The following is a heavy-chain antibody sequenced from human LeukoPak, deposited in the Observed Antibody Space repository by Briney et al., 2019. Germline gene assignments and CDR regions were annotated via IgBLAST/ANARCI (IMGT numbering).Heavy chain of an antibody. CDR1: GFTFDYYA. J-gene: IGHJ4*02. Sequence: PGGSLRLSCRTSGFTFDYYAMNWVPQAPGKGREWVGLIRSKAYGATTEYAASVTGRFSISRDDYKSIVYLQMNSLTAEDTAVYYCIRGTAYYFDFWGQGTLVTVSS. D-gene: IGHD5-18*01. V-gene: IGHV3-49*04. CDR2: IRSKAYGATT. CDR3: IRGTAYYFDF.